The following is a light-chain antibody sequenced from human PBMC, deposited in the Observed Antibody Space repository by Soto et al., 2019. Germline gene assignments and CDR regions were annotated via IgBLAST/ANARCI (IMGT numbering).Light chain of an antibody. Sequence: DVGRTQSPLSLPVSVGQLASSSCRASERLVYSDGNTSLNWFQQRPGQSPRRLIYKVSNRDSGVPDRFSGSGSGTDFTLKISRVEAEDVGVYYCVQGIRWPPITVAQGTRLEI. J-gene: IGKJ5*01. CDR1: ERLVYSDGNTS. CDR3: VQGIRWPPIT. V-gene: IGKV2-30*01. CDR2: KVS.